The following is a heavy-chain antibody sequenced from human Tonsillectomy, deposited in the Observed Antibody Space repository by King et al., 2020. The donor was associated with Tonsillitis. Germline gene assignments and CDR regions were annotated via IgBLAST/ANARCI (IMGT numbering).Heavy chain of an antibody. Sequence: VQLVESGGGLAQPGGSLRLSCAASGFTFSTYAMTWVRQVPGKGLEWVSFISDSLNTWYADSVRGRFTISRDNSKNTVYLQMNSLRVEDTAVYYCAKGSNGGNGGGGPWGPGILVTVSS. CDR3: AKGSNGGNGGGGP. D-gene: IGHD4-23*01. CDR2: ISDSLNT. J-gene: IGHJ5*02. V-gene: IGHV3-23*04. CDR1: GFTFSTYA.